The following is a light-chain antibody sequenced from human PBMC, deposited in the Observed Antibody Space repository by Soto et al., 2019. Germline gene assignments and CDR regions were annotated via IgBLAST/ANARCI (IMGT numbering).Light chain of an antibody. V-gene: IGKV1-39*01. CDR1: QGISTY. CDR2: AAS. J-gene: IGKJ1*01. CDR3: QQSYSTTWT. Sequence: DIRMTQSPSSLSASGGDRVTITCRASQGISTYSNWSQQKPGKAPKLLIYAASSLQSGVPSRFSGSGSETDFTLTNSSLQPEDFATYSCQQSYSTTWTFGQGTKVEIK.